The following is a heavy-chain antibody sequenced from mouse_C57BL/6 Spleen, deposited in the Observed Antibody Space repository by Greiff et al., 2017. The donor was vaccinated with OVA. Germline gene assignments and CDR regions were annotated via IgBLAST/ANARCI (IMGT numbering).Heavy chain of an antibody. V-gene: IGHV5-9-1*02. Sequence: EVQGVESGEGLVKPGGSLKLSCAASGFTFSSYAMSWVRQTPEKRLEWVAYISSGGDYIYYADTVKGRFTISRDNARNTLYLQMSSLKSEDTAMYYCTRGGTTVVAEDAMDYWGQGTSVTVSS. CDR2: ISSGGDYI. CDR3: TRGGTTVVAEDAMDY. CDR1: GFTFSSYA. D-gene: IGHD1-1*01. J-gene: IGHJ4*01.